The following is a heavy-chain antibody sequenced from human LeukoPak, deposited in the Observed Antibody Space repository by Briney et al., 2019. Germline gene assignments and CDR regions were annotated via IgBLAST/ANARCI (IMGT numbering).Heavy chain of an antibody. CDR2: IFYDGSKK. J-gene: IGHJ4*02. D-gene: IGHD5-12*01. V-gene: IGHV3-30-3*01. CDR3: ARSYSGYVY. Sequence: SGGSLRLSCAVSGFTFSDHTMHWVRQAPGKGLEWVAVIFYDGSKKFYADSVKGRFTISRDNSKSTLYLQMNSLRAEDTAVYYCARSYSGYVYWGQGTLVTVSS. CDR1: GFTFSDHT.